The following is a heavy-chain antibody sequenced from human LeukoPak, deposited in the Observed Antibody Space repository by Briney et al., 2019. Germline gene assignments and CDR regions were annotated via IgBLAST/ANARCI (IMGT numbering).Heavy chain of an antibody. D-gene: IGHD5-12*01. CDR1: GGSISSYY. CDR2: IYYSGST. CDR3: ARATIWFDP. J-gene: IGHJ5*02. Sequence: PSETLSLTCTVSGGSISSYYWSWIRQPPGKGLEWIGSIYYSGSTYYNPSLKSRVTISVDTSKNQFSLKLSSVTAADTAVYYCARATIWFDPWGQGTLVTVSS. V-gene: IGHV4-59*12.